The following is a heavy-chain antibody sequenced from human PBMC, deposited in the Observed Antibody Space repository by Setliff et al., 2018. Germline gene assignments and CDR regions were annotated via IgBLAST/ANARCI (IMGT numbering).Heavy chain of an antibody. V-gene: IGHV5-51*01. D-gene: IGHD3-3*01. CDR3: ARQTIFGSDAFDI. J-gene: IGHJ3*02. CDR1: GYSFTNYW. CDR2: IYPGDSDT. Sequence: PGESLKISCKGSGYSFTNYWIGWVRQTPGKGLEWMGIIYPGDSDTRYSPSFQGQVTISADKSISTAYLQWSSLKASDTAMYYCARQTIFGSDAFDIWGQGTMVTVSS.